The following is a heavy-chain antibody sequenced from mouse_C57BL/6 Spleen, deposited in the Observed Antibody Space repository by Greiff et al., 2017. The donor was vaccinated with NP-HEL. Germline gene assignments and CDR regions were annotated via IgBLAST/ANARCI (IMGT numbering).Heavy chain of an antibody. V-gene: IGHV1-64*01. CDR1: GYTFTSYW. J-gene: IGHJ1*03. CDR3: AREPNYYSSSYRYFDV. CDR2: IHPNSGST. D-gene: IGHD1-1*01. Sequence: QVQLQQSGAELVKPGASVKLSCKASGYTFTSYWMHWVKQRPGQGLEWIGMIHPNSGSTNYNEKFKSKATLTVDKSSSTAYMQLSSLTSEDSAVYYGAREPNYYSSSYRYFDVWGTGTTVTVSS.